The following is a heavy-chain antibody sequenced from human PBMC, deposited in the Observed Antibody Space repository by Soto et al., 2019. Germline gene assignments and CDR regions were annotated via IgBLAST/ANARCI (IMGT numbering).Heavy chain of an antibody. CDR2: IGTAGDT. CDR3: ARERRYGSGSYYYYCGMDV. CDR1: GFTFSSYD. D-gene: IGHD3-10*01. Sequence: GGSLRLSCAASGFTFSSYDMHWVRQATGKGLEWVSAIGTAGDTYYPGSVKGRFTISRENAKNSLYLQMNSLRAGDTAVYYCARERRYGSGSYYYYCGMDVWGQGTTVTVSS. V-gene: IGHV3-13*01. J-gene: IGHJ6*02.